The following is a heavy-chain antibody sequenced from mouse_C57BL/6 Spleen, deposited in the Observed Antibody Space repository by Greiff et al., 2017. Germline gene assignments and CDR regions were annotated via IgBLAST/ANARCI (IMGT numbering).Heavy chain of an antibody. J-gene: IGHJ2*01. CDR1: GFTFSNYW. V-gene: IGHV6-3*01. Sequence: EVQVEEPGGGLVQPGGSMKLSCVASGFTFSNYWMNWVRQSPEKGLEWVAQIRVKSDNYATHYAESVKGRFTISRDDSKSSVYLQMNNLRAEDTGIYCCTGDLLRDYWGQGTTLTVSS. D-gene: IGHD2-1*01. CDR3: TGDLLRDY. CDR2: IRVKSDNYAT.